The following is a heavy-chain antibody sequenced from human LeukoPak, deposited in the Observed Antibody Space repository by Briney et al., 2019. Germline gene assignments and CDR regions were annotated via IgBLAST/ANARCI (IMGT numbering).Heavy chain of an antibody. CDR1: GGAFISDG. J-gene: IGHJ6*04. CDR2: IIPIFGTA. D-gene: IGHD3-10*01. V-gene: IGHV1-69*06. Sequence: ASVKVSCKASGGAFISDGISWVRQAPGQGLEWMGGIIPIFGTANYAQKFQGRVTITADKSTSTAYMELSSLRSEDTAVYYCASRVAGAPNYYGMDVWGKGTTVTVSS. CDR3: ASRVAGAPNYYGMDV.